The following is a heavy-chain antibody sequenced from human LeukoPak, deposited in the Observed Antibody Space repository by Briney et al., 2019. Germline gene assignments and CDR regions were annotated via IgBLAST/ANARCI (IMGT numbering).Heavy chain of an antibody. CDR3: ARDGDFWSGYYTKVY. D-gene: IGHD3-3*01. CDR1: GYTFTGYY. CDR2: INPNSGGT. V-gene: IGHV1-2*02. J-gene: IGHJ4*02. Sequence: ASVKVSCKASGYTFTGYYMHWVRQAPGQGLEWMAWINPNSGGTNYAQKFQGRVTMTRDTSISTAYMELSRLRSDDTAVYYCARDGDFWSGYYTKVYWGQGTLVTVSS.